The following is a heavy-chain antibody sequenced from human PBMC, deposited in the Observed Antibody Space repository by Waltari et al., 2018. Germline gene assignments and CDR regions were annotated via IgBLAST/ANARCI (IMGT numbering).Heavy chain of an antibody. CDR3: ARSSGWYGDAFDI. CDR1: GFTFSRYW. D-gene: IGHD6-19*01. J-gene: IGHJ3*02. CDR2: IKQDGSEK. Sequence: EVQLVESGGGLVQPGGSLRLSCAASGFTFSRYWMSWVRQAPGKGLEWVANIKQDGSEKYYVDSVKGRFTISRDNAKNSLYLQMNSLRAEDTAVYYCARSSGWYGDAFDIWGQGTMVTVSS. V-gene: IGHV3-7*04.